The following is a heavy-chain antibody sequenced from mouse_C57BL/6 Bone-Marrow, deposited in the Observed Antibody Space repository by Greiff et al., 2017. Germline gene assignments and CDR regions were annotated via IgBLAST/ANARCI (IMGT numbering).Heavy chain of an antibody. CDR3: ARGNYYGSSPSLWYFDV. J-gene: IGHJ1*03. CDR2: FHPYNDDT. V-gene: IGHV1-47*01. CDR1: GYTFTTYP. D-gene: IGHD1-1*01. Sequence: VKVVESGAELVKPGASVKMSCKASGYTFTTYPIEWMKQNHGKSLEWIGNFHPYNDDTKYNEKFKGKATLTVEKSSSTVYLELSRLTSDDSAVYYCARGNYYGSSPSLWYFDVWGTGTTVTVSS.